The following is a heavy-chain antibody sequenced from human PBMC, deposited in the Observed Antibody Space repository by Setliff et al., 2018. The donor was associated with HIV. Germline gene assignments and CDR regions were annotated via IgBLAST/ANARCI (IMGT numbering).Heavy chain of an antibody. CDR3: AGEDALTQQFDS. V-gene: IGHV4-39*02. Sequence: PSETLSLTCTVSGGSISSYYWGWIRQPPGKGLEWIGSIYYSGSTYYNPSLKSRVTISVDTSKNQFSLKLSSVTAADTAVYYCAGEDALTQQFDSWGQGTLVTVSS. CDR1: GGSISSYY. CDR2: IYYSGST. J-gene: IGHJ4*02. D-gene: IGHD6-13*01.